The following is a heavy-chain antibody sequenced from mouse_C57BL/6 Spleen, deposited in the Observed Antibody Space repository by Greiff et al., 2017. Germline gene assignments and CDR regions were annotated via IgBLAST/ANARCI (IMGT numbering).Heavy chain of an antibody. CDR3: ARHEDYGSTVLGYAMDY. CDR1: GFTFSSYG. D-gene: IGHD1-1*01. CDR2: ISSGGSYT. J-gene: IGHJ4*01. Sequence: EVHLVESGGDLVKPGGSLKLSCAASGFTFSSYGMSWVRQTPDKRLEWVATISSGGSYTYYPDSVKGRFTISRDNAKNTLYLQMSSLKSEDTAMYYCARHEDYGSTVLGYAMDYWGQGTSVTVSS. V-gene: IGHV5-6*01.